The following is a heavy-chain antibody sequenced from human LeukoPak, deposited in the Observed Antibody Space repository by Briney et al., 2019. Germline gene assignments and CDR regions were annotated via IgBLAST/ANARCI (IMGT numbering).Heavy chain of an antibody. CDR3: ARLAGIAAAGTLDY. V-gene: IGHV4-59*01. D-gene: IGHD6-13*01. J-gene: IGHJ4*02. CDR1: GGSFSGYY. Sequence: SETLSLTCAVYGGSFSGYYWSWIRQPPGKGLEWIGYIYYSGSTNYNPSLKSRVTISVDTSKNQFSLKLSSVTAADTAVYYCARLAGIAAAGTLDYWGQGTLVTVSS. CDR2: IYYSGST.